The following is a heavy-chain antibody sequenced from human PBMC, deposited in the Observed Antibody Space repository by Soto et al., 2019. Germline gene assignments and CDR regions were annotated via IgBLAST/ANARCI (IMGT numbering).Heavy chain of an antibody. CDR2: IDPSDSYT. J-gene: IGHJ5*01. V-gene: IGHV5-10-1*01. D-gene: IGHD1-20*01. CDR1: GYSFTSYW. CDR3: ARLITGITHFPHNRSDS. Sequence: GESLKISCKGSGYSFTSYWISCGRQMPGKGLEWMGRIDPSDSYTNYSPSFQGHVTISGDKSISAAYLQWSSLKASDTAMYYCARLITGITHFPHNRSDSWGQGTLVTVYS.